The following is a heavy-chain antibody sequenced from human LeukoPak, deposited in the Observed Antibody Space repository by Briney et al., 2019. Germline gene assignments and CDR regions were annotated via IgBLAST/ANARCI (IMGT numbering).Heavy chain of an antibody. CDR2: ISSLDTIV. V-gene: IGHV3-11*01. D-gene: IGHD2-15*01. CDR1: GFTFSDYY. J-gene: IGHJ4*02. CDR3: ARWGPNVTQQTQERLDY. Sequence: GGSLRLSCVGSGFTFSDYYMSWIRQAPGKGLEWVSYISSLDTIVYYADSVKGRFTISRDNAKNSLFLQMNSLRADDTAMYYCARWGPNVTQQTQERLDYWGQGTLVTVFS.